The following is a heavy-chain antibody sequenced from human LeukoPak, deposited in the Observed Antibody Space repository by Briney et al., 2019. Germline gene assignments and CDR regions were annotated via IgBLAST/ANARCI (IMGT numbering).Heavy chain of an antibody. CDR3: ARGVVAATFYYYMDV. V-gene: IGHV1-2*02. CDR1: GYTFTVYY. CDR2: INPTSGAT. D-gene: IGHD2-15*01. J-gene: IGHJ6*03. Sequence: ASVKVSCRPSGYTFTVYYIYWVRQAPRQGLEWMGWINPTSGATNYAPKFQGRVTMTRDTSISTAYMELNSLRSDDTAVYFCARGVVAATFYYYMDVWGKGTTVTVSS.